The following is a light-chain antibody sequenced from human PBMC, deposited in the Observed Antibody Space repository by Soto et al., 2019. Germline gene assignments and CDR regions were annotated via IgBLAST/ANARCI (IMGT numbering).Light chain of an antibody. V-gene: IGLV2-14*01. Sequence: QSVLTQPASVSGSPGQSITISCTGTSSDVGDYDYVSWYQQYAGKAPKMMIYEVSNRPSGVSNRFSGSKSGNTASLTISWLQAEDEDDYYCSSYRSSNTLLFGGGTKLTVL. CDR1: SSDVGDYDY. J-gene: IGLJ2*01. CDR3: SSYRSSNTLL. CDR2: EVS.